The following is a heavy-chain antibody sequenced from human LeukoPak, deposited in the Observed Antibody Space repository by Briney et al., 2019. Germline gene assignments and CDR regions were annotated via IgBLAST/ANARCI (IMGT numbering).Heavy chain of an antibody. CDR3: AKAMDRSGYHYFDY. Sequence: PGGSLRLSCAASGFTFSSYAMSWVRQAPGKVLEWVSAISGSGGSTYYADSVKGRFTISRDNSKNTLYLQMNSLRAEDTAVYYCAKAMDRSGYHYFDYWGQGTLVTVSS. D-gene: IGHD3-22*01. J-gene: IGHJ4*02. CDR1: GFTFSSYA. V-gene: IGHV3-23*01. CDR2: ISGSGGST.